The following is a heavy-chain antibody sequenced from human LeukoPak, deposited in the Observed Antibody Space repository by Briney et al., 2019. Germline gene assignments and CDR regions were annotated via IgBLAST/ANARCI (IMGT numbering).Heavy chain of an antibody. Sequence: GGSLRLSCTASGFPFIDYSMNWVRQAPGKGLEWISYIGIESGNTNYADSVKGRFTISADNAKKSLYLQMNSLRVEDTAVYYCARDHNYAFDNWGQGILVSVSS. CDR3: ARDHNYAFDN. J-gene: IGHJ4*02. CDR2: IGIESGNT. D-gene: IGHD1-1*01. V-gene: IGHV3-48*04. CDR1: GFPFIDYS.